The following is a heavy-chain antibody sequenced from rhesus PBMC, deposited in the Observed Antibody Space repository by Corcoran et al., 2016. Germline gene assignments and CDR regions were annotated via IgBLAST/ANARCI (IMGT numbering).Heavy chain of an antibody. J-gene: IGHJ5-1*01. CDR2: IHTGGGNT. Sequence: EVQLVESGGGLVQPGGSLRLSCTGSGFTFSNYYMYWVRQAPGKGLEWVSGIHTGGGNTWYTDSVKGRFTVSKENAKNTLFLQMDSLRAEDTAVYFCAKGWPENRCGVWGPGVLVTVSS. CDR1: GFTFSNYY. V-gene: IGHV3-8*01. CDR3: AKGWPENRCGV. D-gene: IGHD1-1*01.